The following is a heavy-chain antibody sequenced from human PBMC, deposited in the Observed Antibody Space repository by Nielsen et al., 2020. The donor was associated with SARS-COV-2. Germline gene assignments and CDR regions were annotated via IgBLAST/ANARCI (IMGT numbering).Heavy chain of an antibody. CDR1: GFTFSNAW. J-gene: IGHJ3*02. Sequence: GESLKISCAASGFTFSNAWMSWVRQAPGKGLEWVGRIKSKTEGGTTDYAAPVKGRFTISRDDSKNTLYLQMNSLKTEDTAVYYCTTDPHVLRYFHWPVRAFDIWGQGTMVTVSS. CDR3: TTDPHVLRYFHWPVRAFDI. CDR2: IKSKTEGGTT. V-gene: IGHV3-15*01. D-gene: IGHD3-9*01.